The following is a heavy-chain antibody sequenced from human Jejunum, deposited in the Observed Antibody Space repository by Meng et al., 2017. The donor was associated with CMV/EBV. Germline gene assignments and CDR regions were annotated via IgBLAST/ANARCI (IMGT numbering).Heavy chain of an antibody. CDR3: TTDNSGYYGRADY. D-gene: IGHD5-18*01. J-gene: IGHJ4*02. V-gene: IGHV3-15*01. CDR2: IKTQIYGGTT. CDR1: GLTFTNAW. Sequence: VRRGEAGGGLVKPGGSLRLSCAASGLTFTNAWMSWVRQAPGKGLEWVGRIKTQIYGGTTEYAAPVNGRFTISRDDSESTLYLQMNSLKTEDTAVYYCTTDNSGYYGRADYWGQGTLVTVSS.